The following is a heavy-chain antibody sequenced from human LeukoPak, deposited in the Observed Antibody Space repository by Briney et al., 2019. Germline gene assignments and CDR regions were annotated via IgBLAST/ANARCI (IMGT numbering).Heavy chain of an antibody. CDR1: GFTFSSYS. CDR2: ISSSSSYI. D-gene: IGHD2-2*01. J-gene: IGHJ6*03. Sequence: KPGESLRLSCAAAGFTFSSYSMNWVRQAPGKGLEWVSSISSSSSYIYYADSVRGRFTISRDNAKNSLYLQMNSLRAEDTAVYYCAKDPPRVGMYVWGKGTTVTVPS. V-gene: IGHV3-21*01. CDR3: AKDPPRVGMYV.